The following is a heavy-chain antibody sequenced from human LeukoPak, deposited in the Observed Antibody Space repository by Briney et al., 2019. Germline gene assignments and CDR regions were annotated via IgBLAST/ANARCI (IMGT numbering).Heavy chain of an antibody. CDR3: ARVGRGSGYHLFDY. Sequence: ASVKVSCKASGYTFTRYGISWVRQAPGQGLEWMGWISAYNGNTNYAQKLQGRVTMTTDTSTSTAYMELRSLRSDDTAVYYCARVGRGSGYHLFDYWGQGTLVTVSS. V-gene: IGHV1-18*01. CDR2: ISAYNGNT. CDR1: GYTFTRYG. J-gene: IGHJ4*02. D-gene: IGHD3-22*01.